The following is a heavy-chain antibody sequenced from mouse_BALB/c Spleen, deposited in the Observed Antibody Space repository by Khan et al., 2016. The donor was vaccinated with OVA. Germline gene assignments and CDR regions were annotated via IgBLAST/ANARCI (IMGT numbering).Heavy chain of an antibody. Sequence: EVELVESGGDLVKPGGSLKLSCAASGFTFSSYSMSWVRQTPDKRLAWVASISSGGDYTYYPDSVTGRFTISRDNAKNTLYLQISDLKSEDTAMYYCADHLTGSFAYWGQGTLVTVSA. V-gene: IGHV5-6*01. CDR1: GFTFSSYS. J-gene: IGHJ3*01. CDR3: ADHLTGSFAY. D-gene: IGHD4-1*01. CDR2: ISSGGDYT.